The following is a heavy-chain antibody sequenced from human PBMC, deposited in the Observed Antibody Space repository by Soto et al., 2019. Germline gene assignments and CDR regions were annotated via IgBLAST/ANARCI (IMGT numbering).Heavy chain of an antibody. J-gene: IGHJ4*02. CDR3: ACPTRSVQRFVY. D-gene: IGHD6-25*01. V-gene: IGHV4-34*01. CDR1: GGSFSGYY. Sequence: SETLSLTCAVYGGSFSGYYWSWIRQPPGKGLEWIGEINHSGSTNYNPSLKSRVTISVDTSKNQFSLKLSSVTAADTAVYYCACPTRSVQRFVYWGPGGLVTVSS. CDR2: INHSGST.